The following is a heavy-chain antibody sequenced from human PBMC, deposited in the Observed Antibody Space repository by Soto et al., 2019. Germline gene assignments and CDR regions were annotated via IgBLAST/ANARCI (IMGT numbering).Heavy chain of an antibody. CDR2: IKHDGNEQ. CDR3: TRDDEVFFDS. Sequence: GSLRLSCAASGFSISTYWMGWVRQFPGKGLEWVANIKHDGNEQYYVDSVKGRFTISRDNAKNSLYLQMNSLRAEDAAVYYCTRDDEVFFDSWGQGTLVTVSS. J-gene: IGHJ4*01. CDR1: GFSISTYW. V-gene: IGHV3-7*05.